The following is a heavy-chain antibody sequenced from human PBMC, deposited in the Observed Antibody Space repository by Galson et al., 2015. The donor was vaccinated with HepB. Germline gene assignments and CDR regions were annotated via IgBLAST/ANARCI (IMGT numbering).Heavy chain of an antibody. CDR3: ARLRFYDSSGYYATTDGFDI. CDR2: IDPRDSYT. Sequence: QSGAEVKKPGEFLRISCKTSGYRFTNYWINWVRQVPGKGLEWMGRIDPRDSYTTYSPSFQGHVTISTDRSVNTAFLQWSSVKASDTAMYYCARLRFYDSSGYYATTDGFDIWGQGTMVTVSP. V-gene: IGHV5-10-1*01. CDR1: GYRFTNYW. D-gene: IGHD3-22*01. J-gene: IGHJ3*02.